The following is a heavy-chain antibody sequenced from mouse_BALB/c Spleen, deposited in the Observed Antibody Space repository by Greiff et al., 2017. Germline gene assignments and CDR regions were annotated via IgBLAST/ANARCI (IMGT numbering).Heavy chain of an antibody. Sequence: VQGVESGPELVRPGVSVKISCKGSGYTFTDYAMHWVKQSHAKSLEWIGVISTYYGNTNYNQKFKGKATMTVDKSSSTAYMELARLTSEDSAIYYCARGGGSSGYDYAMDYWGQGTSVTVSS. CDR2: ISTYYGNT. J-gene: IGHJ4*01. CDR1: GYTFTDYA. D-gene: IGHD3-1*01. CDR3: ARGGGSSGYDYAMDY. V-gene: IGHV1-67*01.